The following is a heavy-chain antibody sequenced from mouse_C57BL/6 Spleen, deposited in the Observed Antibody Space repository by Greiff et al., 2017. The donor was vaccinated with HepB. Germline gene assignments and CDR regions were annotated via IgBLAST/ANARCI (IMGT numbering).Heavy chain of an antibody. Sequence: LVEPGASVKIPCKASGYTFTDYNMDWVKQSHGKSLEWIGDINPNNGGTIYNQKFKGKATLTVDKSSSTAYMELRSLTSEDTAVYYCAREDYDYGNFDVWGTGTTVTVSS. CDR2: INPNNGGT. CDR1: GYTFTDYN. D-gene: IGHD2-4*01. V-gene: IGHV1-18*01. J-gene: IGHJ1*03. CDR3: AREDYDYGNFDV.